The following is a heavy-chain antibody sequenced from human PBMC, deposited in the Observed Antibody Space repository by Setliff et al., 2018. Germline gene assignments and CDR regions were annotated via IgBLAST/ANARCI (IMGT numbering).Heavy chain of an antibody. CDR1: GGSFDTYY. J-gene: IGHJ3*02. CDR2: INHSGSG. CDR3: RQAVVGRDVFDI. Sequence: SETLSLTCSVYGGSFDTYYWSWIRQPPGKGLEWFGEINHSGSGDYNPSFKSRVTISVDTSKKQFSLTLTSVTAADTALYYCRQAVVGRDVFDIWGQGTVVTVSS. D-gene: IGHD1-1*01. V-gene: IGHV4-34*01.